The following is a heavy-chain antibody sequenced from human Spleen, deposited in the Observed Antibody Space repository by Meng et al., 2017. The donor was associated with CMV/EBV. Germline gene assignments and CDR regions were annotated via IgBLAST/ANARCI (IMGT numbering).Heavy chain of an antibody. CDR1: GGSFSGYY. CDR2: INHSGST. CDR3: ARGVAGTFKYYYYYYGMDV. D-gene: IGHD1-7*01. J-gene: IGHJ6*02. V-gene: IGHV4-34*01. Sequence: SETLSLTCAVYGGSFSGYYLSWIRQPPGKGLEWIGEINHSGSTNYNPSLKCRVTISVDTSKNQFSLKLSSVTAADTAVYYCARGVAGTFKYYYYYYGMDVWGQGTTVTVSS.